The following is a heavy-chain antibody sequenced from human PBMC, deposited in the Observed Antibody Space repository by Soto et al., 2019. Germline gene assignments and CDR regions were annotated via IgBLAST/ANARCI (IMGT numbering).Heavy chain of an antibody. CDR1: GGSISSSNW. J-gene: IGHJ5*02. Sequence: SETLSLTCAVSGGSISSSNWWSWVRQPPGKGLEWIGEIYHSGSTNYNPSLKSRVTISVDKSKNQFSLKLSSVTAADTAVYYCAGDRDSSRWYGLGPWGQGTLVTVSS. V-gene: IGHV4-4*02. D-gene: IGHD6-13*01. CDR2: IYHSGST. CDR3: AGDRDSSRWYGLGP.